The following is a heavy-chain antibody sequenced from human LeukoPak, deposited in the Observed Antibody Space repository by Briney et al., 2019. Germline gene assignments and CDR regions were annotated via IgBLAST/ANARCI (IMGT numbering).Heavy chain of an antibody. V-gene: IGHV3-11*04. CDR3: ARVPGYYDSSGYRGGDVAFDI. CDR2: ISTSGSTI. D-gene: IGHD3-22*01. J-gene: IGHJ3*02. Sequence: GGSLRLSCAASGFTFSSYWMSWIRQAPGKGLEWVSYISTSGSTIYYADSVKGRFTISRDNAKNSLYLQMNSLRAEDTAVFYCARVPGYYDSSGYRGGDVAFDIWGQGTMVTVSS. CDR1: GFTFSSYW.